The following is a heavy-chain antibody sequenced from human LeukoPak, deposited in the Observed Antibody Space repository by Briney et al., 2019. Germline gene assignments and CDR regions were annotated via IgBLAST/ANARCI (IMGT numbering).Heavy chain of an antibody. CDR3: ASALPHYYDSSGNDAFDI. D-gene: IGHD3-22*01. CDR2: IYYSGST. Sequence: SETLSLTCTVSGGSISSSSYYWGWIRQPPGRGLEWIGCIYYSGSTYYNPSLKSRVTISVDTSKIQFSLKLSSVTAADTAVYYCASALPHYYDSSGNDAFDIWGQGTMVTVSS. CDR1: GGSISSSSYY. J-gene: IGHJ3*02. V-gene: IGHV4-39*01.